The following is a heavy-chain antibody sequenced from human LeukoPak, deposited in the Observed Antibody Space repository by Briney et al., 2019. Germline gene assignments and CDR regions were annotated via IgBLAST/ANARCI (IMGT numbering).Heavy chain of an antibody. J-gene: IGHJ5*02. CDR1: GSDLSTYE. D-gene: IGHD5-24*01. CDR2: ITISGHTK. Sequence: GRSLRLSCAASGSDLSTYEMNWVRQAPGKGLEWIADITISGHTKNYADSVKGRFSISRDNARTSLYLQMHSLRVEDTGVYYCARGDPHADLWGQGTLVTVSS. CDR3: ARGDPHADL. V-gene: IGHV3-48*03.